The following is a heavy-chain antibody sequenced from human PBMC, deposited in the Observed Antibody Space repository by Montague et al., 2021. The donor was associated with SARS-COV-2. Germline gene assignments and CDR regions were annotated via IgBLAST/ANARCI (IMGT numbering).Heavy chain of an antibody. CDR1: GGSISSSSYY. V-gene: IGHV4-39*07. D-gene: IGHD3-3*01. Sequence: SETLSLTCTVSGGSISSSSYYWGWIRQPPGKGLEWIGSIYYSGSTYYNPSLKSRVTISVDTSKNQFSLKLSSVTAADTAVYYCARDFWVWLSVEGSFDYWGQGTLVTVSS. CDR3: ARDFWVWLSVEGSFDY. J-gene: IGHJ4*02. CDR2: IYYSGST.